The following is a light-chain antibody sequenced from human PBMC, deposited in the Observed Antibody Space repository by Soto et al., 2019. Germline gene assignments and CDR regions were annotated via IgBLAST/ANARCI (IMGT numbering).Light chain of an antibody. V-gene: IGLV2-14*01. CDR1: SGDLGDYNY. J-gene: IGLJ1*01. CDR3: SSYTSSSTPYL. Sequence: QSALTQPASVSGSPGQSITISCTGTSGDLGDYNYVSWYQQHPGKAPKLMIYEVSNRPSGVSNRFSGSKSGNTASLTISGLQAEDEADHYCSSYTSSSTPYLFGTGTKVTV. CDR2: EVS.